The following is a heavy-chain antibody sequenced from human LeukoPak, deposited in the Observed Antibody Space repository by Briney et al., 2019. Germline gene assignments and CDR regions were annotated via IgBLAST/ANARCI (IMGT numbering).Heavy chain of an antibody. CDR1: GFTVSSNY. J-gene: IGHJ3*02. Sequence: GGSLRLSCPASGFTVSSNYMRWVRQAPGVGLEWVSFIYSGGNKNYASSVKGRFTISRDNAKNMLYLQMNSLRAEDTSLYYCEKGLRIAAAGDAFDIWGQGTMVTDSS. CDR2: IYSGGNK. D-gene: IGHD6-13*01. V-gene: IGHV3-53*01. CDR3: EKGLRIAAAGDAFDI.